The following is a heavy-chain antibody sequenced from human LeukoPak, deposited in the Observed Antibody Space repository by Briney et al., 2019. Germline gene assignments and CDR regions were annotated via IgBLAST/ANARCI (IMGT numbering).Heavy chain of an antibody. Sequence: SETLSLTCTVSGYSISSGHYWGWIRQPPGKGLEWIGSIYHSGSTYYNPSLKSRVTISVDTSKNQFSLKLSSVTAADTAVYYCANYYDSSGYYQLAQGFFDYWGQGTLVTVSS. D-gene: IGHD3-22*01. V-gene: IGHV4-38-2*02. CDR1: GYSISSGHY. J-gene: IGHJ4*02. CDR2: IYHSGST. CDR3: ANYYDSSGYYQLAQGFFDY.